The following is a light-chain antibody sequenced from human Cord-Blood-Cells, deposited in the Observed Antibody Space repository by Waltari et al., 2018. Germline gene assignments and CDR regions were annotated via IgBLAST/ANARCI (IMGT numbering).Light chain of an antibody. CDR3: QQYNNWPPSYS. J-gene: IGKJ2*03. Sequence: EIVMPQSPATLSVSPGERATLPCRASQSVSSNLAGYQQKPGQAPRLLIYGASTRATGIPARFSGSGSGTEFTLTISSLQSEDFAVYYCQQYNNWPPSYSFGQGTKLEIK. CDR2: GAS. CDR1: QSVSSN. V-gene: IGKV3-15*01.